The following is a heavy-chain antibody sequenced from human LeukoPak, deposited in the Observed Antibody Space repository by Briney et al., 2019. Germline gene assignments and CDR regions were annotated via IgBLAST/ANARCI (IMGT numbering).Heavy chain of an antibody. D-gene: IGHD3-9*01. CDR3: ATDRSSGYYDILTGYSAGYGMDV. V-gene: IGHV1-24*01. CDR2: FDPEEGET. J-gene: IGHJ6*02. Sequence: GASVKVSCKVSGYTLTELSMHWVRQAPGKGLEWMGGFDPEEGETIYAQKFQGRVTMTEDTSTDTAYMELSSLRSEDTAVYYCATDRSSGYYDILTGYSAGYGMDVWGQGTTVTVSS. CDR1: GYTLTELS.